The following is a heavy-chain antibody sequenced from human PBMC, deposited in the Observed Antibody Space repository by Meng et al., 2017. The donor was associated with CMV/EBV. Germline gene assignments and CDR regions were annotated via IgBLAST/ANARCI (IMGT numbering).Heavy chain of an antibody. CDR3: ARSRGYCSSTSCSSVSGGTGYYYYYGMDV. Sequence: GESLKISCAASGFTFSSYWMHWVRQAPGKGLVRVSRINSDGSSTSYADSVKGRFTISRDNAKNTLYLQMNSLRAEDTAVYYCARSRGYCSSTSCSSVSGGTGYYYYYGMDVWGQGTTVTVSS. V-gene: IGHV3-74*01. J-gene: IGHJ6*02. CDR2: INSDGSST. D-gene: IGHD2-2*01. CDR1: GFTFSSYW.